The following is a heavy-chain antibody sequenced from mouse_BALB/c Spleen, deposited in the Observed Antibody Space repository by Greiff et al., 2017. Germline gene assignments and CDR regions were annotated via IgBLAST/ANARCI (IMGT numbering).Heavy chain of an antibody. CDR3: KAWGNYYAMDY. CDR2: IYPGNSDT. V-gene: IGHV1-5*01. D-gene: IGHD2-1*01. CDR1: GYSFTSYW. Sequence: VQLQQSGTVLARPGASVKMSCKASGYSFTSYWMHWVKQRPGQGLEWIGAIYPGNSDTSYNQKFKGKAKLTAVTSASTAYMELSSLTNEDSAVYYCKAWGNYYAMDYWGQGTSVTVSS. J-gene: IGHJ4*01.